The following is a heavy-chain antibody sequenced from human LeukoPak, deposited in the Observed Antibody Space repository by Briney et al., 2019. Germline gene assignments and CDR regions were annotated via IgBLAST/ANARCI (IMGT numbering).Heavy chain of an antibody. D-gene: IGHD7-27*01. Sequence: GGSLRLSCTASGFTFGDYAMSWVRQAPGKGLEWVGFIRSKAYGGTTEYAASVKGRFTISRDDTKSIVYLQMNSLKTEDTGVYYCTRAQLGIRYWGQGTLVTVSS. V-gene: IGHV3-49*04. CDR2: IRSKAYGGTT. CDR1: GFTFGDYA. CDR3: TRAQLGIRY. J-gene: IGHJ4*02.